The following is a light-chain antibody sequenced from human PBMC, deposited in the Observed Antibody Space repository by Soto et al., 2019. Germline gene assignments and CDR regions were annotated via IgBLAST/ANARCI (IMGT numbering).Light chain of an antibody. CDR1: QGISNY. J-gene: IGKJ1*01. CDR3: QQYNAHST. Sequence: DIQMTHSPSSLSASVGYRFNITCRASQGISNYLAWYKQKPGNVPKLLIYAASTLQSGVPSRFSGSGSGTDFTLTISRMKPEDVATYYCQQYNAHSTFGQGTKVDIK. V-gene: IGKV1-27*01. CDR2: AAS.